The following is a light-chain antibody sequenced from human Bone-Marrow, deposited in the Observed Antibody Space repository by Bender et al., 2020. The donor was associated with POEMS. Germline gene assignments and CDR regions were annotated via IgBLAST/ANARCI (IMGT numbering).Light chain of an antibody. CDR1: SSDVGGYNY. V-gene: IGLV2-14*03. CDR3: ISYTSSSTYV. Sequence: SALTQPPSVSGSPGQSVTISCTGTSSDVGGYNYVSWYQHHPGKAPKLMISDVSNRPSGVSTRFSGSKSGYTASLTISGLQAEDEADYYCISYTSSSTYVFGTGTKVTVL. CDR2: DVS. J-gene: IGLJ1*01.